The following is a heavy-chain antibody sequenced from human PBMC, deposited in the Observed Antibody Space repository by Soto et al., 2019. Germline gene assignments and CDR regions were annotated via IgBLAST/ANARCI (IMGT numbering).Heavy chain of an antibody. CDR2: IIPIFGTA. CDR3: ARSGTDYYDSSGYYYDDY. Sequence: QVQLVQSGAEVKKPGSSVKVSCKASGGTFSSYAISWVRQAPGQGLEWMGGIIPIFGTANYAQKFQGRVTITADESTSTAYMELSSLRSEDTAVYYCARSGTDYYDSSGYYYDDYWGQGTLVTVSS. J-gene: IGHJ4*02. CDR1: GGTFSSYA. D-gene: IGHD3-22*01. V-gene: IGHV1-69*12.